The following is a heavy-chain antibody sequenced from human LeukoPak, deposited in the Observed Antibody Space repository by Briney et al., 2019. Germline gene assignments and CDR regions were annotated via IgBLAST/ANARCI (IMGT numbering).Heavy chain of an antibody. V-gene: IGHV3-23*01. D-gene: IGHD6-13*01. CDR2: ISGSGGST. CDR3: AKDQQLVPVYYFDY. Sequence: PGGSLRLSRAASGFTFDDYGMSWVRQAPGKGLEWVSAISGSGGSTYYADSVKGRFTISRDNSKNTLYLQMNSLRAEDTAVYYCAKDQQLVPVYYFDYWGQGTLVTVSS. J-gene: IGHJ4*02. CDR1: GFTFDDYG.